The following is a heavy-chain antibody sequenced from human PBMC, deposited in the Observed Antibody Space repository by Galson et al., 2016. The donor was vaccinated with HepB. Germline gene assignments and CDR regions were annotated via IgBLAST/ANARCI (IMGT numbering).Heavy chain of an antibody. CDR3: ARDGSSSWWDYYYYGMDV. J-gene: IGHJ6*02. V-gene: IGHV3-7*03. Sequence: SLRLSCAASGFTFSRYWMSWVRQAPGKGLEWVANIQQDGSEKYYVDSVKGRFTISRDNAKNSLYLQMNSLRAEDTALYYCARDGSSSWWDYYYYGMDVWGQGTTVTVS. CDR1: GFTFSRYW. D-gene: IGHD6-13*01. CDR2: IQQDGSEK.